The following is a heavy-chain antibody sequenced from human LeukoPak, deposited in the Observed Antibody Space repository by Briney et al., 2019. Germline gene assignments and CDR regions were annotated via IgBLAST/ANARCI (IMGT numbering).Heavy chain of an antibody. CDR2: ISAYNGNT. J-gene: IGHJ4*02. D-gene: IGHD3-22*01. CDR3: ARDGEAYDSSGYYPLGY. CDR1: GYTFTSYG. Sequence: ASVKVSCKASGYTFTSYGISWVRQAPGQGLEWMGWISAYNGNTNYAQKLQGRVTMTTDTSTSTAYMELRSLRSDDTAVYYCARDGEAYDSSGYYPLGYWGQGTLVTVSS. V-gene: IGHV1-18*01.